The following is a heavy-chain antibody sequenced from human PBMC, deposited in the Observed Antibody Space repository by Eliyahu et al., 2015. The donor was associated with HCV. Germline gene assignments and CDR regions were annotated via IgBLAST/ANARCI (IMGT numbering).Heavy chain of an antibody. J-gene: IGHJ1*01. Sequence: EVQLVESGGGLIQPGGSLRLSCAASGFTVSXYYMSXVRQAPGKGLEWVSFIYTGGNTYYADSVKGRFTISRDNSKNTLYLQMNSLRAEDTALYYCARALYGDNGRYFQHWGQGSLVTVSS. V-gene: IGHV3-53*01. D-gene: IGHD4-17*01. CDR2: IYTGGNT. CDR3: ARALYGDNGRYFQH. CDR1: GFTVSXYY.